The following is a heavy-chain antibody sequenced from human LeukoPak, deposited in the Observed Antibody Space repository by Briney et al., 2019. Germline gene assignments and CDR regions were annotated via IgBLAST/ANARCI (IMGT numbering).Heavy chain of an antibody. V-gene: IGHV3-64D*06. CDR1: GFTFSSYA. CDR3: VKGYCSSTSCYVGHFDY. D-gene: IGHD2-2*01. Sequence: PGGSLRLSCSASGFTFSSYAMHWVRQAPGKGLEYVSAISSNGGSTYYADSVKGRFTISRDNSKNTLYLQMSSLRAEDTAVYYCVKGYCSSTSCYVGHFDYWGQGTLVTVSS. J-gene: IGHJ4*02. CDR2: ISSNGGST.